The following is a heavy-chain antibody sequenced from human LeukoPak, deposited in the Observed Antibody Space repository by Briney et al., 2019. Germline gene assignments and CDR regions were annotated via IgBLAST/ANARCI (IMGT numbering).Heavy chain of an antibody. CDR3: AREEYYYDSSGYYPSSIDY. J-gene: IGHJ4*02. CDR2: IRYDGSNK. D-gene: IGHD3-22*01. V-gene: IGHV3-30*02. CDR1: GFTFSSYG. Sequence: GGSLRLSCAASGFTFSSYGMHWVRQAPGKGLEWVAFIRYDGSNKYYADSVKARFIISRDNSKNTVYLQMNSLRAEDTAVYYCAREEYYYDSSGYYPSSIDYWGQGTLVTVSS.